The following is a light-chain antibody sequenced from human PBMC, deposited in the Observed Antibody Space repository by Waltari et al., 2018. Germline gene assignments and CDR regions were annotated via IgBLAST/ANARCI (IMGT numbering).Light chain of an antibody. Sequence: DIQVTQSPSSLSTSVGDRVTITCQPSQDISHYLNWYQQRPGKAPKVLIYDATLLKIGVPSRFSGSGSGTDFTFAITSLQPEDAATYYCQHFDNLLFTFGQGTKLEI. J-gene: IGKJ2*01. V-gene: IGKV1-33*01. CDR1: QDISHY. CDR2: DAT. CDR3: QHFDNLLFT.